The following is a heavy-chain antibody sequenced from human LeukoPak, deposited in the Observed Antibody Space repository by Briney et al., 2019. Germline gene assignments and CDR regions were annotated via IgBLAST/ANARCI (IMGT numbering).Heavy chain of an antibody. CDR1: GGTSSDYA. Sequence: ASVKVSCKASGGTSSDYALNWVRQAPGQGLEWMGVFIPVLGTANSTQNFQDRVSITADISTHTVYMELSSLKSEDTAVYFCAGIPVFGVVLHQEPVWGKGTTVTVSS. J-gene: IGHJ6*04. V-gene: IGHV1-69*10. D-gene: IGHD2-8*01. CDR3: AGIPVFGVVLHQEPV. CDR2: FIPVLGTA.